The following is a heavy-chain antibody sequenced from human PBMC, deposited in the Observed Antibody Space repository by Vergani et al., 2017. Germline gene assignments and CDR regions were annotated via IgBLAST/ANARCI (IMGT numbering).Heavy chain of an antibody. J-gene: IGHJ5*02. CDR2: IYYSGST. D-gene: IGHD2-2*01. Sequence: QVQLQESGPGLVKPSQTLSLTCTVSGGSISSGDYYWSWIRQPPGKGLEWIGYIYYSGSTYYNPSLKSRVTISVDTSKNQFSLKLSSVTAADTAVYYWAREINGIVVVPAYGAWFDPWGQGTLVTVSS. CDR3: AREINGIVVVPAYGAWFDP. CDR1: GGSISSGDYY. V-gene: IGHV4-30-4*01.